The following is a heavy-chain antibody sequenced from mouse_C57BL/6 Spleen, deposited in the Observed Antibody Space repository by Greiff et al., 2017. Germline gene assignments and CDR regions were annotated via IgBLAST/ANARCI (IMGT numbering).Heavy chain of an antibody. CDR2: IYPGSGST. Sequence: QVQLQQPGAELVKPGASVKMSCKASGYTFTSYWITWVKQRPGQGLEWIGDIYPGSGSTNYNEKFKSKATLTVDTSSSTAYMQLSSLTSEDSAVYYCARWDYGSRGYAMDYWGQGTSVTVAS. J-gene: IGHJ4*01. CDR3: ARWDYGSRGYAMDY. D-gene: IGHD1-1*01. V-gene: IGHV1-55*01. CDR1: GYTFTSYW.